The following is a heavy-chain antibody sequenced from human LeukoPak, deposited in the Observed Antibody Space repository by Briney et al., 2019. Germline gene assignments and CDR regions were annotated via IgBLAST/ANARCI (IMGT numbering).Heavy chain of an antibody. CDR1: GGTFSSYA. J-gene: IGHJ1*01. Sequence: SVTVSFKASGGTFSSYAISWVRQAPGQGLEWMGGIIPIFGTANYAHKFQGRVTITADETTSTAYMQHSSRRSDDTAVYYCARGVFRMQWLVQHWGQGTLVTVSS. CDR3: ARGVFRMQWLVQH. D-gene: IGHD6-19*01. CDR2: IIPIFGTA. V-gene: IGHV1-69*01.